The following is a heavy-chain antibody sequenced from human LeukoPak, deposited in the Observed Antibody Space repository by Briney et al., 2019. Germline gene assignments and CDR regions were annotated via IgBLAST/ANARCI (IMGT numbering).Heavy chain of an antibody. Sequence: PGGSLRLSCAASGFTFSSYGMHWVRQAPGKGLEWVAVIWYDGSNKYYADSMKGRFTISRDNSKNTLYLQMNSLRAEDTAVYYCARQLLWFGEPPDAFDIWGQGTMVTVSS. J-gene: IGHJ3*02. CDR1: GFTFSSYG. D-gene: IGHD3-10*01. CDR2: IWYDGSNK. CDR3: ARQLLWFGEPPDAFDI. V-gene: IGHV3-33*01.